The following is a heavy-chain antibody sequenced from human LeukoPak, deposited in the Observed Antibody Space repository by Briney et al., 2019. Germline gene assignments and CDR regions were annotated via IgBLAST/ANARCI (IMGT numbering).Heavy chain of an antibody. CDR3: ARAPYSGSDWGFDP. CDR2: ISGSDGST. Sequence: PGGSLRLSCAASGLTFSSYAMSWVRQAPGKGLEWVSAISGSDGSTYYADSVKGRFTISRDNSKSTLFLQMNNLRAEDTAIYYCARAPYSGSDWGFDPWGQGTLVTVSS. D-gene: IGHD5-12*01. V-gene: IGHV3-23*01. CDR1: GLTFSSYA. J-gene: IGHJ5*02.